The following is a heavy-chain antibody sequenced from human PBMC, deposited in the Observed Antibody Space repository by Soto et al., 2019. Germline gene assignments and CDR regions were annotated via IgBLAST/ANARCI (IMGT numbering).Heavy chain of an antibody. V-gene: IGHV1-3*01. CDR1: GYTFTSYA. Sequence: QVQLVQSGAEVKKPGASVKVSCKASGYTFTSYAMHWVRQAPGQRLEWMGWINAGNGNTKYSQKFQGRVTITRDTSASTAYMELSSLRSEDTAVYYCATLYGDYEVDAFDIWGQGTMVTVSP. J-gene: IGHJ3*02. CDR3: ATLYGDYEVDAFDI. CDR2: INAGNGNT. D-gene: IGHD4-17*01.